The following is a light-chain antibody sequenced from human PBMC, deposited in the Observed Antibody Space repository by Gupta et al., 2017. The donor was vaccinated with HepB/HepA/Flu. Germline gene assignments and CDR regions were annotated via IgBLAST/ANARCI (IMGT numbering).Light chain of an antibody. V-gene: IGKV3-11*01. CDR3: QQRSNWPLT. CDR1: QSVSSY. Sequence: EIVLTQSPATLSLSPGERATLSCSASQSVSSYLAWYQQKPGQAPRLLIYDASNRATCIPARFSGSGSGTDFTLTISSLEPEDFAVYYCQQRSNWPLTFGGGTKVEIK. CDR2: DAS. J-gene: IGKJ4*01.